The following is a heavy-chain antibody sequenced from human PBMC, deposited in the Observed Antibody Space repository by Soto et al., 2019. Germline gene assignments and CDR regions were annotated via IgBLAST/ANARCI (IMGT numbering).Heavy chain of an antibody. Sequence: KVSCKASGYTFTGYYMHWVRQAPGQGLEWMGWINPNSGGTNYAQKFQGRVTMTRDTSISTAYMELSRLRSDDTAVYYCARGYDSSGYPPSNWGQGTLVTVSS. CDR1: GYTFTGYY. J-gene: IGHJ4*02. V-gene: IGHV1-2*02. D-gene: IGHD3-22*01. CDR3: ARGYDSSGYPPSN. CDR2: INPNSGGT.